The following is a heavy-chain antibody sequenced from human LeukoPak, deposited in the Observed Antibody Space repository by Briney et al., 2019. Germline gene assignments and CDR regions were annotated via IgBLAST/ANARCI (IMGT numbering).Heavy chain of an antibody. D-gene: IGHD3-22*01. CDR3: ARIPAYDSSGYYDN. CDR2: IDWDDGR. J-gene: IGHJ4*02. Sequence: GPRPANATQTLTLSCTFSGFSLSTSGMSVIWICQPPGTALVWLALIDWDDGRYYATSLKTRLTISKDSSKNQVVLTLTNMDPVDTATYYCARIPAYDSSGYYDNWGQGTLVTV. V-gene: IGHV2-70*01. CDR1: GFSLSTSGMS.